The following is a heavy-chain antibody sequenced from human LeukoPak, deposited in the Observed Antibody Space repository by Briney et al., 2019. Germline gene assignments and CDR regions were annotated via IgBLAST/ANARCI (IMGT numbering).Heavy chain of an antibody. CDR2: MYYRGNT. Sequence: SETLSLTCTVSGGSISTITYYWGWILQPPGKGLEWVGHMYYRGNTFYNPSLKSRVTISVDTSKNQFSLKLRSVTAADTAVYYCARDKSRTYGSADAFDIWGQGTMVTVSS. CDR3: ARDKSRTYGSADAFDI. D-gene: IGHD3-10*01. J-gene: IGHJ3*02. V-gene: IGHV4-39*07. CDR1: GGSISTITYY.